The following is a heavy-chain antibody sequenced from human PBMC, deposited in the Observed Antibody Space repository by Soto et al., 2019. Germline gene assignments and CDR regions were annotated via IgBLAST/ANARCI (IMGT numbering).Heavy chain of an antibody. CDR1: GGSISSYY. Sequence: SETLSLTCTVSGGSISSYYWSWIRQPPGKGLEWIGYIYYSGSTNYNPSLKSRVTISVDTSKNQFSLKLSSVTAADTAVYYCARVLFGGATTGNWFDPWGQGTLVTVSS. V-gene: IGHV4-59*01. D-gene: IGHD1-26*01. J-gene: IGHJ5*02. CDR3: ARVLFGGATTGNWFDP. CDR2: IYYSGST.